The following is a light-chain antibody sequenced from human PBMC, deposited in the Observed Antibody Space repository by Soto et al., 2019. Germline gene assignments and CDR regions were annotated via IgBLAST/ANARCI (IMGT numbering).Light chain of an antibody. CDR2: DAS. Sequence: DIQMTQSPSTLSASVGDRVTITCRASQSISSWLAWYQQKPGKAPKLLIYDASSLESGVPSRFSGSGSGTEFTLTISSLQPDDFATYYCQQYNSWYTFGQGTKVDI. CDR1: QSISSW. V-gene: IGKV1-5*01. CDR3: QQYNSWYT. J-gene: IGKJ2*01.